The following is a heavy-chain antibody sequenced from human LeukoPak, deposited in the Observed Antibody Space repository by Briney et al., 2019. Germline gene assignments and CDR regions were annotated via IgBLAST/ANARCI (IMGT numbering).Heavy chain of an antibody. V-gene: IGHV3-30*18. CDR3: AKDAGYSGYDREYYYGMDV. D-gene: IGHD5-12*01. CDR2: ISYDGSNK. Sequence: GGSLRLSCAASGFTFSSYGMHWVRQAPGKGLEWVAVISYDGSNKYYADSVKGRFTISRDNSKNTLYLQMNSLRAGDTAVYYCAKDAGYSGYDREYYYGMDVWGQGTTVTVSS. CDR1: GFTFSSYG. J-gene: IGHJ6*02.